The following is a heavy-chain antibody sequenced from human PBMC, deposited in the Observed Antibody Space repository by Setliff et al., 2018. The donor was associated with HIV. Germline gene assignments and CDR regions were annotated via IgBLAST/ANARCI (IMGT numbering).Heavy chain of an antibody. CDR1: GGSINSDSYNYY. J-gene: IGHJ4*02. Sequence: PSETLSLTCTVSGGSINSDSYNYYWSWIRQPAGRGLEWIGHVYSSGTTSYKPSLKSRVTISLDASKNQFSLKLRSVTAADTAVYYCARGEYVNHYFDQWGQGTLVTVSS. D-gene: IGHD3-16*01. CDR2: VYSSGTT. V-gene: IGHV4-61*09. CDR3: ARGEYVNHYFDQ.